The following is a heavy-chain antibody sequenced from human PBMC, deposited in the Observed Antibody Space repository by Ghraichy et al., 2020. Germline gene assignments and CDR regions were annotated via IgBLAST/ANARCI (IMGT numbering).Heavy chain of an antibody. CDR1: GDSMNSGFYS. Sequence: SETLSLTCAVSGDSMNSGFYSWTWIRQSPGRGLEWIGYIYHSGGVFYNPSLKRRVTISVDTSKNQSSLSLSSVTAAATAVYFCARGGGSTQSYKNYMDVWGTGTTVTVSS. CDR2: IYHSGGV. D-gene: IGHD3-16*01. CDR3: ARGGGSTQSYKNYMDV. J-gene: IGHJ6*03. V-gene: IGHV4-30-2*06.